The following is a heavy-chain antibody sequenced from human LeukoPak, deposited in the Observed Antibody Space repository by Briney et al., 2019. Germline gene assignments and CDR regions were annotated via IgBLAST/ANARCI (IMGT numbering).Heavy chain of an antibody. Sequence: SETLSLTCTVSGGSISSYYWSCIRQPPGEGLEWIGSIYYSGSTNYNPSLKSRVTISIDTSKNQFSLNLSSVTAADTAVYYYARGASGYSYGWGQGTLVTVSS. CDR2: IYYSGST. CDR1: GGSISSYY. V-gene: IGHV4-59*01. D-gene: IGHD5-18*01. CDR3: ARGASGYSYG. J-gene: IGHJ4*02.